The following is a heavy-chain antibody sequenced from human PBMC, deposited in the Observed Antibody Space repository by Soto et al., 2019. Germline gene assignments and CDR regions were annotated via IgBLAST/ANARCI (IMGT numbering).Heavy chain of an antibody. J-gene: IGHJ4*02. D-gene: IGHD3-22*01. V-gene: IGHV4-38-2*02. Sequence: SETLSLTCAVSGYSISSGYYWGRIRQPPGKGLEWIGSIYHSGSTYYNPSLKSRVTISVDTSKNQFSLKLSSVTAADTAVYYCAREVSGYDSSGHDYWCQGTLVTVSS. CDR3: AREVSGYDSSGHDY. CDR1: GYSISSGYY. CDR2: IYHSGST.